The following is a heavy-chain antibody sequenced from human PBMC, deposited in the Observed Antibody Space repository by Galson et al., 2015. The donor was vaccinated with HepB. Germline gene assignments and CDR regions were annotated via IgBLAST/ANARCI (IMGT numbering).Heavy chain of an antibody. CDR3: ARVGGRGHTFDY. Sequence: SGGTFSSYPITWVRQAPGQGLEWLGRIIPLLGTTKYSQKSQDRVTITADKSTGTAYMELTDLTSEDTAIYYCARVGGRGHTFDYWGQGTQVTVSS. CDR1: GGTFSSYP. D-gene: IGHD2-15*01. V-gene: IGHV1-69*08. J-gene: IGHJ4*02. CDR2: IIPLLGTT.